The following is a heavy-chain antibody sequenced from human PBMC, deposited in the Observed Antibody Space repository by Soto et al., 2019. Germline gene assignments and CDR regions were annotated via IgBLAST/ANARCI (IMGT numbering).Heavy chain of an antibody. V-gene: IGHV3-30-3*01. CDR1: GFTFSSYA. CDR3: AIDRSSGYYPHRYYYYGMDV. CDR2: ISYDGSNK. Sequence: PGGSLRLSCAASGFTFSSYAMHWVRQAPGKGLEWVAVISYDGSNKYYADTVKGRFTISRDNSKNTLYLQMNSLRAEDTAVYYCAIDRSSGYYPHRYYYYGMDVWGQGTTVTVSS. J-gene: IGHJ6*02. D-gene: IGHD3-22*01.